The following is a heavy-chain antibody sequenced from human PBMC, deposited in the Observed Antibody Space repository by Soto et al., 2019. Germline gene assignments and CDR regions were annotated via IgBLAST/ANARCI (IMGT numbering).Heavy chain of an antibody. CDR3: ARVETTVTTYAFDI. Sequence: SETLSLTCTVSGGSISSGGYYWSWIRQHPGKGLEWIGYIYYSGSTYYNPSLKSRVTISVDTSKNQFSLKLSSVTAADTAVYYCARVETTVTTYAFDIWGQGTMVTVSS. D-gene: IGHD4-17*01. CDR1: GGSISSGGYY. V-gene: IGHV4-31*03. J-gene: IGHJ3*02. CDR2: IYYSGST.